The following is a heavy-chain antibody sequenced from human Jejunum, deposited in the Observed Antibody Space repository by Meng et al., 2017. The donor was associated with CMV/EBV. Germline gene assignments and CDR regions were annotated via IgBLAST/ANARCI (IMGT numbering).Heavy chain of an antibody. CDR1: GYTFSTYT. D-gene: IGHD2/OR15-2a*01. V-gene: IGHV7-4-1*02. CDR2: ISTNTGTP. CDR3: ARGGNFDP. J-gene: IGHJ5*02. Sequence: VPLVQAGSEVKKPGASVKVSCKASGYTFSTYTINWVRQAHARGLEWMGWISTNTGTPTYTQGFTGRFVFSLDTSVSTAYLQISSLKAEDTAVYYCARGGNFDPWGQGTLVTVSS.